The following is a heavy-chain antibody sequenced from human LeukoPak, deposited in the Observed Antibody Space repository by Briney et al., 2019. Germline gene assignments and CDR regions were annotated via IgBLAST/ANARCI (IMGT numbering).Heavy chain of an antibody. CDR1: GFTFSSYD. CDR2: IGTAGEI. Sequence: TGGSLRLSCAASGFTFSSYDIHWVRQATGKGLEWVSGIGTAGEIYYPGSVKGRFTISRENAKNSLYLQMNSLKAEDTAVYYCARGASSSWNPTGLDWRPKIKWYIDLWGRGTLVTVSS. D-gene: IGHD6-13*01. V-gene: IGHV3-13*01. J-gene: IGHJ2*01. CDR3: ARGASSSWNPTGLDWRPKIKWYIDL.